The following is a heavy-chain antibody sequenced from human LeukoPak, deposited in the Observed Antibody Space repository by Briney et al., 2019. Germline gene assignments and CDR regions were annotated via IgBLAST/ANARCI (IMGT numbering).Heavy chain of an antibody. CDR1: GFTFSSYA. V-gene: IGHV3-23*01. CDR3: AKDRSLRFYDFWSGYYKDY. J-gene: IGHJ4*02. CDR2: ISGSGGST. Sequence: GGSLRLSCAASGFTFSSYAMSWVRQAPGKGLEWVSAISGSGGSTYYADPVKGRFTISRDNSKNTLYLQMNSLRAEDTAVYYCAKDRSLRFYDFWSGYYKDYWGQGTLVTVSS. D-gene: IGHD3-3*01.